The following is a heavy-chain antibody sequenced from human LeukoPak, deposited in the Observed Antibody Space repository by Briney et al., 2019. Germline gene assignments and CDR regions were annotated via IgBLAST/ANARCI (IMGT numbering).Heavy chain of an antibody. Sequence: ASVKVSCKASGGTCSSYAISWVRQAPGQGLEWMGGIIPIFGTANYAQKFQGRVTITADESTSTAYMELSSLRSEDTAVYYCARPPIYGDYYYFDYWGQGTLVTVSS. V-gene: IGHV1-69*13. CDR2: IIPIFGTA. CDR3: ARPPIYGDYYYFDY. CDR1: GGTCSSYA. J-gene: IGHJ4*02. D-gene: IGHD4-17*01.